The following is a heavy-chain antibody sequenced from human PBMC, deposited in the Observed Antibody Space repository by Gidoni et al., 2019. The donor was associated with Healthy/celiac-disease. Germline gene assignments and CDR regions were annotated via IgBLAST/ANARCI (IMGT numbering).Heavy chain of an antibody. Sequence: EVQLVESVGGLLQPGRSLRLSCAASGFTFDDYAMHWLRQDPGKGLEWVAGISWNSGSIGYAESVKGRFTISRDNAKNSLYLQMNSLRAEDTALYYCAKSLYAAFDYWGQGTLVTVSS. CDR1: GFTFDDYA. CDR2: ISWNSGSI. D-gene: IGHD3-16*01. J-gene: IGHJ4*02. CDR3: AKSLYAAFDY. V-gene: IGHV3-9*01.